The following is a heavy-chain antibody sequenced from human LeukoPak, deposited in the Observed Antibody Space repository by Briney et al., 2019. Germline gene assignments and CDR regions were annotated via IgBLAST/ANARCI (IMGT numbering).Heavy chain of an antibody. CDR1: GFTFSSYA. CDR3: AKSVNMVRGVTPLDY. D-gene: IGHD3-10*01. J-gene: IGHJ4*02. CDR2: ISGSGGST. V-gene: IGHV3-23*01. Sequence: GGSLRLSCAASGFTFSSYAMSWLRDAPGKGLEWVSAISGSGGSTYYADSVKGRFTISRDNSKNTLYMQMNSLRAEDTAVYYCAKSVNMVRGVTPLDYWGQGTLVTVSS.